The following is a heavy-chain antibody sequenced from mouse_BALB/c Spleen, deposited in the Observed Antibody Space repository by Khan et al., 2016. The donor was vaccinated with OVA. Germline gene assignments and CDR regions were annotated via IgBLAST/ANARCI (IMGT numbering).Heavy chain of an antibody. J-gene: IGHJ3*01. Sequence: EVQLVESGGDLVKPGGSLRLSCAASGFTFSTYGMSWVRQPPDKRLEWVATINSDGDYTYYPATVKGRFTISRNNAENTLYLQMSSLKAEDTAIYYCASHFTGSFAYWGQGTLVTVSA. V-gene: IGHV5-6*01. CDR1: GFTFSTYG. CDR2: INSDGDYT. CDR3: ASHFTGSFAY. D-gene: IGHD4-1*01.